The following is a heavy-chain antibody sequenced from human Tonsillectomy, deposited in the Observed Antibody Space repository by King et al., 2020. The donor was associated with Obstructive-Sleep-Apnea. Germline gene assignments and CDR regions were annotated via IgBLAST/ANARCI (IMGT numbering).Heavy chain of an antibody. CDR3: ARGGDYGGNYDY. Sequence: LQLQESGSGLVKPSQTLSLTCAVSGGSISSGSYSWSWIRQPPGKGLEWIGYIYRSGSTYYNPSLRSRVTISVDRSKNQISLTLNSGTAADTAGYYCARGGDYGGNYDYWGQGTLVTVSS. D-gene: IGHD4-23*01. CDR2: IYRSGST. J-gene: IGHJ4*02. V-gene: IGHV4-30-2*01. CDR1: GGSISSGSYS.